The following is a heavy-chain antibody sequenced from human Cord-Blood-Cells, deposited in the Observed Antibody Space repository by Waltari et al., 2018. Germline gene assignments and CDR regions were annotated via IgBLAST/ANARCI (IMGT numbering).Heavy chain of an antibody. Sequence: QLQLQESGPGLVKPSETLAPTCTGSGGSLSSSSYYRGWIRQPPGKGLEWIGSIYYSGSPYYNPSLKSRVTISVDTSKNQFSLKLSSVTAADTAVYYCARRQLTGTTPGGAFDIWGQGTMVTVSS. CDR3: ARRQLTGTTPGGAFDI. V-gene: IGHV4-39*07. CDR2: IYYSGSP. CDR1: GGSLSSSSYY. D-gene: IGHD1-20*01. J-gene: IGHJ3*02.